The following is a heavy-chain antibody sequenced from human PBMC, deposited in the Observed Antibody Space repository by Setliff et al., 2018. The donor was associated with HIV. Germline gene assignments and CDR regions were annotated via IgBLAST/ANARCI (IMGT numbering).Heavy chain of an antibody. D-gene: IGHD6-19*01. CDR3: AKDIPGPAINSGRIKNWFDP. V-gene: IGHV3-7*05. CDR2: MNRDGREK. CDR1: GFTFSSSW. Sequence: GSLRLSCAASGFTFSSSWMTWVRQAPGRGLEYVAGMNRDGREKLYADSVKGRFSISRDNAKNSLYLQMSSLRTEDTAVYYCAKDIPGPAINSGRIKNWFDPWGEGTLVTVSS. J-gene: IGHJ5*02.